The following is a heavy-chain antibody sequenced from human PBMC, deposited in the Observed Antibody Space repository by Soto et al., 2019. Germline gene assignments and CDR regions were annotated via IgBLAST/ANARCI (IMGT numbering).Heavy chain of an antibody. CDR3: ARDDHIVVVPTSLGAMDV. CDR1: GGSISGTKW. V-gene: IGHV4-4*02. CDR2: IYQSGST. J-gene: IGHJ6*02. Sequence: SGTLSLTCAVYGGSISGTKWWGWVRQPPGKGLEWIGEIYQSGSTNDTPSPKSRGTTSLKKSKNQFSLKLTSVTGADSAVYYCARDDHIVVVPTSLGAMDVWGQGTTVTVS. D-gene: IGHD2-2*01.